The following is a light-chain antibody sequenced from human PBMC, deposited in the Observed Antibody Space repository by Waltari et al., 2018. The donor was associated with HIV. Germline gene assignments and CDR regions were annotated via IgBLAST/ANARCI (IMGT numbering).Light chain of an antibody. Sequence: QSALTQPASVSGSPGQSITISCTGISSDYSVSWYQQHPGRAPKLMVYDVANRPSAVCSRVSGAKAGPTASLASSGVQAAGEAYDFSSSITTPSAGGVGGGTKQTGL. CDR1: SSDYS. CDR3: SSITTPSAGG. J-gene: IGLJ2*01. V-gene: IGLV2-14*03. CDR2: DVA.